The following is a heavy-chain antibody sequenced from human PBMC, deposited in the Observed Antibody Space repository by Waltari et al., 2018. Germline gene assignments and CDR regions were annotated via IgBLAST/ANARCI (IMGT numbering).Heavy chain of an antibody. CDR2: IFHSGST. J-gene: IGHJ6*03. D-gene: IGHD2-15*01. Sequence: QVQLQESGPGLVKPSETLSLTCASSGYSLSSGYYWGWIRQPPGMVLEWLGRIFHSGSTSYNPSHKSRVTISVDTSKNQFSLKLSSVTAADTAVYYCARVVVVAANDYYYYMDVWGKGTTVTVSS. CDR3: ARVVVVAANDYYYYMDV. CDR1: GYSLSSGYY. V-gene: IGHV4-38-2*01.